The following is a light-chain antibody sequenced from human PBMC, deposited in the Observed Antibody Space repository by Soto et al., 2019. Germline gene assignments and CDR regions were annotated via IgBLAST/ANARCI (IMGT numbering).Light chain of an antibody. Sequence: FVLPQSPCTLSLSPGERSTLSCRSSQTVRNNYLAWYQQKPGQAPRLLIYGAFSRATGIPDRFSGSGSGTDFTLTISRLEPEDFAVYYCQQYGNSIPITFGQGTRLEIK. V-gene: IGKV3-20*01. CDR1: QTVRNNY. CDR3: QQYGNSIPIT. CDR2: GAF. J-gene: IGKJ5*01.